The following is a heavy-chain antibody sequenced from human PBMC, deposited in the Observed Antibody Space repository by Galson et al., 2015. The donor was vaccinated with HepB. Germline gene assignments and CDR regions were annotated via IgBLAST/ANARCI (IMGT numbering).Heavy chain of an antibody. CDR1: GFTFSDYR. CDR2: ISRSSIVI. V-gene: IGHV3-48*02. J-gene: IGHJ4*02. D-gene: IGHD5-24*01. Sequence: SLRLSCAVSGFTFSDYRMNWVRQAPGKGLEWISYISRSSIVIYYADFVKGRFTISSDNAKNLLYLQMNSLTDEDTAVYYCTRDFAEMATDYWGQGTMVTVSS. CDR3: TRDFAEMATDY.